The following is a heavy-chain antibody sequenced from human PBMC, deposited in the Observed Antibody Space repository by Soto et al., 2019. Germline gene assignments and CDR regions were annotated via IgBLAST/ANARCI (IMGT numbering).Heavy chain of an antibody. CDR3: ARELSSSWPNFDY. J-gene: IGHJ4*02. V-gene: IGHV1-69*04. D-gene: IGHD6-13*01. Sequence: GASVKVSCKASGYTFTSYTISWVRQAPGQGLEWMGRIIPILGIANYAQKFQGRVTITADKSTSTAYMELSSLRSEDTAVYYCARELSSSWPNFDYWGQGTLVTVSS. CDR1: GYTFTSYT. CDR2: IIPILGIA.